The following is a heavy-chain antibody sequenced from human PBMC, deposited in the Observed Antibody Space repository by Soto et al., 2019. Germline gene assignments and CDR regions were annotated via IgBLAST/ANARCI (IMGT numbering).Heavy chain of an antibody. D-gene: IGHD3-16*02. CDR1: GGSFSGYY. CDR3: ARGIDYRWVY. CDR2: INHSGTT. Sequence: QVQLQQWGAGLLKPSETLSLTCAVYGGSFSGYYWSWIRQPPGKGLEWIGEINHSGTTNYIQSLKSRVTMSVDKSGNQVSLELTSVAAADTAVYYCARGIDYRWVYWGQGALVTVSS. J-gene: IGHJ4*02. V-gene: IGHV4-34*01.